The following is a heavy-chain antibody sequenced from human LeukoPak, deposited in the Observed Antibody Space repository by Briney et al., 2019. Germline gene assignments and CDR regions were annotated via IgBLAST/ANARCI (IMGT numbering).Heavy chain of an antibody. CDR3: ARAKYNSGWYGAFDI. CDR1: GYTLSEIS. V-gene: IGHV1-24*01. Sequence: ASVKVSCKVSGYTLSEISMQWVRQAPGKGLEWMGGFDPEDGETIYAQKFQGRVTMTEDTSTDTAYMELSSLRFEGTAVYYCARAKYNSGWYGAFDIWGQGTMVTVSS. CDR2: FDPEDGET. J-gene: IGHJ3*02. D-gene: IGHD6-19*01.